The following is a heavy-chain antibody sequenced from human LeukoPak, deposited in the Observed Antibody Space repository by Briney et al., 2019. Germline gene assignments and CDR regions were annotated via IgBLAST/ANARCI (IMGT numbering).Heavy chain of an antibody. V-gene: IGHV6-1*01. CDR1: GDRVSSNSVA. Sequence: SRTLSLTCVISGDRVSSNSVAWNWIRQSPSGGLEWLGRTYYRSSWYNDYAVSVKSRITIKPDTSKNQFFLQLNSVTPEDTAVYYCARETSHFDYWGQGTLVTVSS. J-gene: IGHJ4*02. CDR2: TYYRSSWYN. CDR3: ARETSHFDY.